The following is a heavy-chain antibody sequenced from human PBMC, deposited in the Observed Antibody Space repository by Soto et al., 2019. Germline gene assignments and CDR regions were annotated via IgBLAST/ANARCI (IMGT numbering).Heavy chain of an antibody. CDR1: GVSFSSYY. CDR3: ARASGARYFDY. V-gene: IGHV4-59*08. CDR2: IYYGGST. Sequence: SETLSLTCTVSGVSFSSYYWSWIRQPPGKGLEWIGYIYYGGSTNYNPSLKSRVTISVDTSKNQFSLKLSSVTAADTAVYYCARASGARYFDYWGQGTLVTVS. D-gene: IGHD6-25*01. J-gene: IGHJ4*02.